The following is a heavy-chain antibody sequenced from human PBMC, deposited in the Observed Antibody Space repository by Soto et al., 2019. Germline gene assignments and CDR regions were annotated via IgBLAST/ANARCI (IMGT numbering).Heavy chain of an antibody. J-gene: IGHJ4*02. CDR1: GFTFSNAW. CDR2: IKSKTDGGTT. D-gene: IGHD6-19*01. CDR3: TTASSAVAGTSDY. V-gene: IGHV3-15*01. Sequence: GGSLRLSCAASGFTFSNAWMSWVRQAPGKGLEWVGRIKSKTDGGTTDYAAPVKGRFTISRDDSKNTLYLQMNSLKTEDTAVYYCTTASSAVAGTSDYWGQGTLVTVSS.